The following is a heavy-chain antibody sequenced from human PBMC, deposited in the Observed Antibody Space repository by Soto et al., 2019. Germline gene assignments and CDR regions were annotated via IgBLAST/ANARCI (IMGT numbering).Heavy chain of an antibody. V-gene: IGHV4-4*02. CDR2: IYHSGST. J-gene: IGHJ6*02. CDR1: AGSISSSNW. CDR3: ASVRGGYYYAMDV. Sequence: QVQLQESGPGLVKPSGTLSLTCAVSAGSISSSNWWSWVRQPPGKGLEWIGEIYHSGSTNYNPSLKSRVTISVDKSKNQFSLKLSSVTAADTAVDYCASVRGGYYYAMDVWGQGTTVTVSS. D-gene: IGHD3-10*02.